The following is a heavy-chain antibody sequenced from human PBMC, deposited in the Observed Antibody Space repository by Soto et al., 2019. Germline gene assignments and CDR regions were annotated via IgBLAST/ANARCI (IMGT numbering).Heavy chain of an antibody. CDR3: ARGGQTVKLGGAPGRSNWFDP. CDR1: GGSISSGGYY. D-gene: IGHD1-26*01. CDR2: IYYSGNT. J-gene: IGHJ5*02. V-gene: IGHV4-31*03. Sequence: QVQLQESGPGLVEPSQTLSLTCSVSGGSISSGGYYWTWLRQHPGKGLEWIGYIYYSGNTYYNPSLKRRVTISVDTSNSQFSLKLSSVTAAEPAMYDCARGGQTVKLGGAPGRSNWFDPWGQGTLVTVSS.